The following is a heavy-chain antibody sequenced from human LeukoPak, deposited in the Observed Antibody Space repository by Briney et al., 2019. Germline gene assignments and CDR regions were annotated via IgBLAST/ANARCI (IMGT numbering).Heavy chain of an antibody. V-gene: IGHV4-38-2*02. D-gene: IGHD1-7*01. CDR1: GYSISSGYY. Sequence: PSETLSPTGTASGYSISSGYYWGWIRQPPGKGLEWIGSIYHSGSTYYNPSLTSRVTISVDTSKNQFSLKLSSVPAADTAVYYCARAVQTGTPQYYFDYWGQGTLVTVSS. CDR2: IYHSGST. CDR3: ARAVQTGTPQYYFDY. J-gene: IGHJ4*02.